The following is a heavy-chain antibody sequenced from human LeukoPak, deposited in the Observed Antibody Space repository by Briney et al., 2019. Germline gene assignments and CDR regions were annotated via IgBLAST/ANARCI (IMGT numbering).Heavy chain of an antibody. J-gene: IGHJ1*01. CDR1: GFTFSSYW. D-gene: IGHD6-13*01. Sequence: GGSLRFSCAASGFTFSSYWMTWVRQAPGQGLEWVANIRPDGSGTYYVDSVKGRFIVSRDNAKNSLYLQMNSLRTDDTAVYYCTTNRVAAAGDDWGQGTLVTVSS. V-gene: IGHV3-7*01. CDR2: IRPDGSGT. CDR3: TTNRVAAAGDD.